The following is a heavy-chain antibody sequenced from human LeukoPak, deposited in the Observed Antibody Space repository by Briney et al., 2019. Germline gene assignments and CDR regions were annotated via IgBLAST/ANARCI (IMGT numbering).Heavy chain of an antibody. Sequence: SETLSLICAVYGGSFSGYYWSWIRQPPGKGLEWIGEINHSGSTNYNPSLKSRVTISVDTSKNQFSLKLSSVTAADTAVYYCARGRSYYGSGTTFDYWGQGTLVTVSS. CDR2: INHSGST. J-gene: IGHJ4*02. D-gene: IGHD3-10*01. V-gene: IGHV4-34*01. CDR1: GGSFSGYY. CDR3: ARGRSYYGSGTTFDY.